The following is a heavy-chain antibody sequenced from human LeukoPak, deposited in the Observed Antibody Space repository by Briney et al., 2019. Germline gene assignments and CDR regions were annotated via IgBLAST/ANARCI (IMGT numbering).Heavy chain of an antibody. V-gene: IGHV3-23*01. CDR1: GFTFSSYA. J-gene: IGHJ4*02. D-gene: IGHD1-26*01. CDR2: ISGSGGST. Sequence: HPGGSLRLSCAASGFTFSSYAMSWVRQAPGKGLEWVSAISGSGGSTYYADSVKGRFTISRDNSKNTPYLQMNSLRAEDTAVYYCAKSQKWELDGADYFDYWGQGTLVTVSS. CDR3: AKSQKWELDGADYFDY.